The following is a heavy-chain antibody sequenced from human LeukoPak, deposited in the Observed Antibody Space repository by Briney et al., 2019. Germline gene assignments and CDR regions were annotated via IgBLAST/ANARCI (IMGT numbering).Heavy chain of an antibody. J-gene: IGHJ6*02. CDR3: ARAGPCGGDCYSYYYYGMDV. V-gene: IGHV3-64*01. D-gene: IGHD2-21*02. Sequence: GGSLRLSCAASGFTFSSYAMHWVRQAPGKGLEYVSAISSNGGSTYYANPVKGRFTISRDNSKNTLYLQMGSLRAEDMAVYYCARAGPCGGDCYSYYYYGMDVWGQGTTVTVSS. CDR2: ISSNGGST. CDR1: GFTFSSYA.